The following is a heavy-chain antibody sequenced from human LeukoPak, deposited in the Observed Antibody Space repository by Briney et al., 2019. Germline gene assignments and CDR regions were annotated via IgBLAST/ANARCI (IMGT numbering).Heavy chain of an antibody. V-gene: IGHV1-18*04. D-gene: IGHD3-10*01. J-gene: IGHJ6*02. CDR1: GYTFTGYY. CDR3: ARASFGESPSYYYYGMDV. Sequence: ASVKVSCKASGYTFTGYYMHWVRQAPGQGLEWMGWISAYNGNTNYAQKLQGRVTMTTDTSTSTAYMELRSLRSDDTAVYYCARASFGESPSYYYYGMDVWGQGTTVTVSS. CDR2: ISAYNGNT.